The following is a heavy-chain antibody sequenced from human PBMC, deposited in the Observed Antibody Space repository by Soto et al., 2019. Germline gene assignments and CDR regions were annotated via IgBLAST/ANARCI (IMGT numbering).Heavy chain of an antibody. CDR3: ARDVSDIVVVTSDNWFDP. V-gene: IGHV1-46*01. J-gene: IGHJ5*02. Sequence: ASVKVSCKASRYTFTSYYMHWVRQAPGQGLEWMGIINPSGGSTSYAQKFQGRVTMTRDTSTSTVYMELSSLRSEDTAVYYCARDVSDIVVVTSDNWFDPWGQGTLVTVSS. D-gene: IGHD2-21*02. CDR2: INPSGGST. CDR1: RYTFTSYY.